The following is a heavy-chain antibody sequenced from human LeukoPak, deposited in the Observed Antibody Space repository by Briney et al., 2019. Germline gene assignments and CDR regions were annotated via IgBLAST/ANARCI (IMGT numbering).Heavy chain of an antibody. CDR1: GFTFSSYS. CDR3: ARLGIITAAGSNDY. CDR2: ISSSSSYI. D-gene: IGHD6-13*01. V-gene: IGHV3-21*04. J-gene: IGHJ4*02. Sequence: GGSLRLSCAASGFTFSSYSMNWVRQAPGKGLEWVSSISSSSSYIYYADSVKGRFTISRDNAKNSMYLQMNSLRAEDTAVYYCARLGIITAAGSNDYWGQGTLVTVSS.